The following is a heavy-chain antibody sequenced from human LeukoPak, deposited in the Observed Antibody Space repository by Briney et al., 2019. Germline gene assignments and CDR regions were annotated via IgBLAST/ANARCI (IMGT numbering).Heavy chain of an antibody. CDR3: ARDQHYDILTDYGMDV. CDR1: GFTFSSYG. CDR2: IWYDGSNK. D-gene: IGHD3-9*01. J-gene: IGHJ6*02. V-gene: IGHV3-33*08. Sequence: PGRSLRLFCAASGFTFSSYGMHWVRQAPGKGLEWVAVIWYDGSNKYYADSVKGRFTISRDNSKNTLYLQMNSLRAEDTAVYYCARDQHYDILTDYGMDVWGQGTTVTVSS.